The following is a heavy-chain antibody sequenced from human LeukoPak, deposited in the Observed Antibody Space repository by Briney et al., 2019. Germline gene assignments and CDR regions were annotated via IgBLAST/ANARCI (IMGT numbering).Heavy chain of an antibody. CDR1: GYPISGGHF. V-gene: IGHV4-38-2*01. CDR3: ARGREYDILTGYDPRDNWFDH. D-gene: IGHD3-9*01. Sequence: SXTLSLTCAVSGYPISGGHFWGWIRPPPGKGLEWIGNVHHSGHTYYNPSLKSRVIMSADTSKNHFSLRLSYVTAADTAVYYCARGREYDILTGYDPRDNWFDHWGQGTLVTVSS. J-gene: IGHJ5*02. CDR2: VHHSGHT.